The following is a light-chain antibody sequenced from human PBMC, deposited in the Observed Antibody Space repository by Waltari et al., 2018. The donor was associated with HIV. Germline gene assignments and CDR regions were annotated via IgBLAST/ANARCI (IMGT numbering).Light chain of an antibody. CDR3: SSYRTYGTLV. J-gene: IGLJ3*02. CDR2: DVS. CDR1: TKDVGHYDY. V-gene: IGLV2-14*01. Sequence: QSALTQPASVSGSPGQSITISCTGTTKDVGHYDYVPWYQHRPGHPPHLLIYDVSNRPSGVSGRFAGSKASNTASLSISGLQAEDEADYFCSSYRTYGTLVFGGGTKLTVL.